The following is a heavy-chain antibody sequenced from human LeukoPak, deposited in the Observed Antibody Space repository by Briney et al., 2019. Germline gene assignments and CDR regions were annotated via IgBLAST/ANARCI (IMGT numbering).Heavy chain of an antibody. Sequence: GGSLRLSCAASGFSFSGYAMTWVRQAPGKGLEWVSVIYKNAITYHADTVKGRFTISRDNAKNMLYLQMNSLRADDTAVYYCARSLRVRGVPDYMDVWGKGTTVIISS. CDR3: ARSLRVRGVPDYMDV. V-gene: IGHV3-53*01. CDR2: IYKNAIT. D-gene: IGHD3-10*01. J-gene: IGHJ6*03. CDR1: GFSFSGYA.